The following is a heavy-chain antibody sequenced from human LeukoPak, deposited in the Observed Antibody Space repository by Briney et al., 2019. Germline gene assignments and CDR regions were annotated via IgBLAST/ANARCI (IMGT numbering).Heavy chain of an antibody. Sequence: GGSLRLSCVASGFTFSSYSMNWVRQAPGKGLEWVSYISSSSTTIYYADSVKGRFTISRDNAKNSLYLQMNSLRAEDTAVYYCAKDYYDSSGYYLFDYWGQGTLVTVSS. V-gene: IGHV3-48*04. CDR2: ISSSSTTI. J-gene: IGHJ4*02. D-gene: IGHD3-22*01. CDR3: AKDYYDSSGYYLFDY. CDR1: GFTFSSYS.